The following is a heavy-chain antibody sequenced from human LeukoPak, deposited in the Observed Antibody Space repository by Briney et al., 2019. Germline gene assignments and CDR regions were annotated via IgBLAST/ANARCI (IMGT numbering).Heavy chain of an antibody. CDR3: ARHSSSWELPTTDAFDI. Sequence: PSETLSLTCTGSGGSISSYYWIWIRQPPGKGLEGIGYIYTSGSTNYNPSLKSRVTISVDPSKNQFSLKLSSVTAADTAVYYCARHSSSWELPTTDAFDIWGQGTMVTVSS. V-gene: IGHV4-4*09. D-gene: IGHD1-26*01. CDR2: IYTSGST. J-gene: IGHJ3*02. CDR1: GGSISSYY.